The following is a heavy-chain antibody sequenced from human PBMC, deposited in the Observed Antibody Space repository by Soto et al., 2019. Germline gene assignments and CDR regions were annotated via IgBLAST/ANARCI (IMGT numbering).Heavy chain of an antibody. J-gene: IGHJ4*02. V-gene: IGHV3-23*01. CDR3: ANRDGYKVGRAY. Sequence: EVQLLESRGGLVQPGGSLRLSCAASGFTFSSYAMSWVRQAPGKGLEWVSAISGSGGSTYYADTVKGRFTISRDNSKNTLYLQMNSLRAEDTAVYYCANRDGYKVGRAYWGQGTLVTVSS. CDR1: GFTFSSYA. D-gene: IGHD5-12*01. CDR2: ISGSGGST.